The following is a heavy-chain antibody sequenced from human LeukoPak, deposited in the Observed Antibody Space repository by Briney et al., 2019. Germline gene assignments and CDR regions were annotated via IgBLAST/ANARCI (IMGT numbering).Heavy chain of an antibody. J-gene: IGHJ5*02. CDR1: GFTFSSYS. CDR2: ISSNAISI. D-gene: IGHD3-10*01. CDR3: ARDFYGSGSVDWFDP. V-gene: IGHV3-48*02. Sequence: GGSLRLSCATSGFTFSSYSLNWVRQAPGKGLEWVSYISSNAISIYYADSVKGRFTISRDNAKNSLYLQMNNLRHEDTAVYYCARDFYGSGSVDWFDPWGQGTLVTVSS.